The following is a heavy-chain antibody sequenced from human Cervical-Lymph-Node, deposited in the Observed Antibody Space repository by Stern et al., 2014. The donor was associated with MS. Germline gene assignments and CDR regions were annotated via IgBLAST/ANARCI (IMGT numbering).Heavy chain of an antibody. J-gene: IGHJ6*02. CDR2: LIPIFGTA. V-gene: IGHV1-69*01. Sequence: VQLLESGAEVKKPGSSVKVSCKASGGTFSSYAISWVRQAPGQGLVWMGGLIPIFGTANYAQKFQGRVTITADESTSTAYMELSSLRSEDTAVYYCARGELKEGLVRGMDVWGQGTTVTVSS. CDR3: ARGELKEGLVRGMDV. D-gene: IGHD1-26*01. CDR1: GGTFSSYA.